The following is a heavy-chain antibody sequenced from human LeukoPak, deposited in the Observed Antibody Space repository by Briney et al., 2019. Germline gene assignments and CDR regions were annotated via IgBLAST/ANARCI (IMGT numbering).Heavy chain of an antibody. CDR2: INPNSGGT. CDR3: ARGSGYSYGLDY. CDR1: GYTFTGYY. V-gene: IGHV1-2*02. J-gene: IGHJ4*02. D-gene: IGHD5-18*01. Sequence: ASVKVSCKASGYTFTGYYMHWVRQAPGQGLEWMGWINPNSGGTNYAQKFQGRVTITTDESTSTAYMELSSLRSEDTAVYYCARGSGYSYGLDYWGQGTLVTVSS.